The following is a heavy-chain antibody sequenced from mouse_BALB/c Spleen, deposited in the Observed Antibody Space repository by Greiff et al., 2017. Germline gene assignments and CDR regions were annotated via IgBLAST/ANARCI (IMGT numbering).Heavy chain of an antibody. CDR2: IYPGNGDT. V-gene: IGHV1-12*01. CDR1: GYTFTSYN. Sequence: QVQLQQPGAELVKPGASVKMSCKASGYTFTSYNMHWVKQTPGQGLEWIGAIYPGNGDTSYNQKFKGKATLTADKSSSTAYMQLSSLTSEDSAVYYCARNDYDYWYIDVWGAGTTVTVSS. J-gene: IGHJ1*01. D-gene: IGHD2-4*01. CDR3: ARNDYDYWYIDV.